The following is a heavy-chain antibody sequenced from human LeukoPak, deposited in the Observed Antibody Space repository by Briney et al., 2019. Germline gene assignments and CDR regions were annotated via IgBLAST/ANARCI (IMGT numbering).Heavy chain of an antibody. J-gene: IGHJ4*02. CDR2: INPNSGGT. CDR1: GYTFIDYY. D-gene: IGHD7-27*01. CDR3: ARDLPSTSNWELDY. Sequence: ASLKVSCKASGYTFIDYYIHWVRQAPGQGLEWMGRINPNSGGTDYAQNFQGRVTMTRDTSISTAYMELSRLRSDDTAEYYCARDLPSTSNWELDYWGQGTLVTVSS. V-gene: IGHV1-2*06.